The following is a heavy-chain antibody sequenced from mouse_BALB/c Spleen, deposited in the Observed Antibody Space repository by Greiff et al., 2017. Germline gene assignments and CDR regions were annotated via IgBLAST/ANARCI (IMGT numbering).Heavy chain of an antibody. CDR2: IWSGGST. Sequence: VHLVESGPGLVQPSQSLSITCTVSGFSLTSYGVHWVRQSPGKGLEWLGVIWSGGSTDYNAAFISRLSISKDNSKSQVFFKMNSLQANDTAIYYCASSPITTAPFDYWGQGTTLTVSS. CDR1: GFSLTSYG. D-gene: IGHD1-2*01. J-gene: IGHJ2*01. CDR3: ASSPITTAPFDY. V-gene: IGHV2-2*02.